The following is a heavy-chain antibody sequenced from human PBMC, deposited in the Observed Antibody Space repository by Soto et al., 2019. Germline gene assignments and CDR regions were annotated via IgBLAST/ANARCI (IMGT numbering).Heavy chain of an antibody. Sequence: DVQLLESGGGLVQPGGSLRLSCTASGFTFSNYAMSWVRQAPGKGLEWVSSMSGSGGSTYYADSVKGRFTISRDNSKKTLDLHMSSLRAEDTAFYYRAKDPNYDFWSGYRYFDSWGQGSLVTVSS. J-gene: IGHJ4*02. D-gene: IGHD3-3*01. CDR1: GFTFSNYA. V-gene: IGHV3-23*01. CDR3: AKDPNYDFWSGYRYFDS. CDR2: MSGSGGST.